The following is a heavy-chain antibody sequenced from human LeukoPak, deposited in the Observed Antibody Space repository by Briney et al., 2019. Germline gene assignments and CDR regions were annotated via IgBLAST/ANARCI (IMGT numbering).Heavy chain of an antibody. D-gene: IGHD5-24*01. CDR2: TYYRSQWYY. Sequence: SPTLSLTCAISGESVSSTGASWNWIRQSPSRGLEWLGRTYYRSQWYYEYALSVKSRIIVAPDTSKNRFSLQLNSVTPEDTAVYYCVRGNYNFDYWGQGSLVTVSS. CDR3: VRGNYNFDY. J-gene: IGHJ4*02. CDR1: GESVSSTGAS. V-gene: IGHV6-1*01.